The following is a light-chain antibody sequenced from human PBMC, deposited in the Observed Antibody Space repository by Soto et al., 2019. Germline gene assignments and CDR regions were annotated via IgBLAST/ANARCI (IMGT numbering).Light chain of an antibody. V-gene: IGLV2-14*01. CDR2: EVR. CDR1: SSDVGGYNY. Sequence: QSALTQPASVSGSPGQSITISCTGTSSDVGGYNYVSWYQQHPGKAPKLMIYEVRNRPSGVSDRFSGSKSGKTASLPIFGLQAEDEADYYCSSYTTSTTQVFGGGTKLTVL. J-gene: IGLJ2*01. CDR3: SSYTTSTTQV.